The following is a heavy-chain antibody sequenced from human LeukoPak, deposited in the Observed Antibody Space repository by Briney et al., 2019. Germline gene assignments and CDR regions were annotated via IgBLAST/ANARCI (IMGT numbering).Heavy chain of an antibody. CDR2: ISWNSGSI. D-gene: IGHD3-10*01. V-gene: IGHV3-9*01. CDR3: ARDGGSGRRWFNP. CDR1: GFTFDDYA. Sequence: GGSLRLSCAASGFTFDDYAMHWVRQAPGKGLEWVSGISWNSGSIGYADSVKGRFTISRDNAKNSLYLQMNSLRAEDTAVYYCARDGGSGRRWFNPWGQGTLVTVSS. J-gene: IGHJ5*02.